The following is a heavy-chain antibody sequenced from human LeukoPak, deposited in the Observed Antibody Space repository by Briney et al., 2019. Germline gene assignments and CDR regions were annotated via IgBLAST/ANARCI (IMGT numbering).Heavy chain of an antibody. D-gene: IGHD2-15*01. CDR2: ISGSGGGT. CDR3: AKGWSYFDY. V-gene: IGHV3-23*01. J-gene: IGHJ4*02. CDR1: GFTFSSCA. Sequence: GGSLRLSCAASGFTFSSCAMSWVRQAPGKGLEWVSVISGSGGGTYYADSVKGRFTISRDSSKNTLYLQMNSLRAEDTAVYYCAKGWSYFDYWGQGTLVTVSS.